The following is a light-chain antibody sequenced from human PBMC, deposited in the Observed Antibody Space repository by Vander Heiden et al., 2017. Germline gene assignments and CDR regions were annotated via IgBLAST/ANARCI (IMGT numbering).Light chain of an antibody. Sequence: DIVLTQAPHSLAVCLGERATINCKSSESVLYRSHNKNYLAWYQQKPGQPPKLLIYCASTRESGVPDRFSGSGSGTDFTLTISSLQAEDVAVYYCQQYYSTLWTFGQGTKVEIK. V-gene: IGKV4-1*01. J-gene: IGKJ1*01. CDR1: ESVLYRSHNKNY. CDR3: QQYYSTLWT. CDR2: CAS.